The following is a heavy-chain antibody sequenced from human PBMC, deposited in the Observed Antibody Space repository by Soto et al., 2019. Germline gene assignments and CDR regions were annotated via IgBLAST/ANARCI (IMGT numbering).Heavy chain of an antibody. CDR1: GGSFSGYY. V-gene: IGHV4-34*01. Sequence: SETLSLTCAVYGGSFSGYYWSWIRQPPGKGLEWIGEINHSGSTNYNPSLKSRVTISVDTSKNQFSLKLSSVTAADTAVYYCARTPNCRSTSCYARGHWFDPWGQGTLVTVSS. D-gene: IGHD2-2*01. CDR2: INHSGST. J-gene: IGHJ5*02. CDR3: ARTPNCRSTSCYARGHWFDP.